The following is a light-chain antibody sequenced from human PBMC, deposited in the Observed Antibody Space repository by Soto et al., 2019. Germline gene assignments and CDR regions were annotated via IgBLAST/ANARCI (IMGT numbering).Light chain of an antibody. Sequence: QSVLTQPASGSGSPGQSITISCTGTSSDGGGYNYVSWYQHHPGKAPKLMVFDVRNRPSGVSNRFSGSKPGTTASLTISGLQPEDSAAYYCGSYPRSTTSHLVSRTAPLVTL. CDR2: DVR. J-gene: IGLJ1*01. CDR3: GSYPRSTTSHLV. CDR1: SSDGGGYNY. V-gene: IGLV2-14*03.